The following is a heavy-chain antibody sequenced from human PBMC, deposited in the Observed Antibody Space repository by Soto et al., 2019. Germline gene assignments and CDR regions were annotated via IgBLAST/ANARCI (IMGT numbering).Heavy chain of an antibody. CDR3: ASCSSTSCYSPLGGMDV. V-gene: IGHV1-69*13. D-gene: IGHD2-2*01. J-gene: IGHJ6*02. CDR2: IIPIFGTA. CDR1: GGTFSSYA. Sequence: SVKVSCKASGGTFSSYAISWVRQAPGQGLEWMGGIIPIFGTANYAQKFQGRVTITADESASTAYMELSSLRSEDTAVYYCASCSSTSCYSPLGGMDVWGQGTTVTVSS.